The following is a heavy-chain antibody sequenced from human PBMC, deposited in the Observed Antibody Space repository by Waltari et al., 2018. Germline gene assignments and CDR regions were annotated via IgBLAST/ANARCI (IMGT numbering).Heavy chain of an antibody. Sequence: EVQLVESGGGLVQPGGSLRLSCAASGFTFSSYSMNWVRQAPGKGLEWVSYISSSSSTIYYADSVKGRFTISRDNAKNSLYLQMNSLRAEDTAVYYCASGQGKGYSYENWGQGTLVTVSS. D-gene: IGHD5-18*01. CDR3: ASGQGKGYSYEN. V-gene: IGHV3-48*04. CDR2: ISSSSSTI. J-gene: IGHJ4*02. CDR1: GFTFSSYS.